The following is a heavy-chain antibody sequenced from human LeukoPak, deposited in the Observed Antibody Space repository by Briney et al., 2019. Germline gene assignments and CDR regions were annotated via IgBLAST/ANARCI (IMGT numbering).Heavy chain of an antibody. CDR1: LYTFSSYD. CDR2: MNPDSGNK. V-gene: IGHV1-8*02. D-gene: IGHD6-6*01. CDR3: ARLPKYSRPLDY. J-gene: IGHJ4*02. Sequence: GASVKVSCKASLYTFSSYDIKWVRQATGQGLEWMGWMNPDSGNKAYAQKCQGRVTMSRDTSISTVYMKLSSRRAEDTAVYYCARLPKYSRPLDYWGQGTLVTVSS.